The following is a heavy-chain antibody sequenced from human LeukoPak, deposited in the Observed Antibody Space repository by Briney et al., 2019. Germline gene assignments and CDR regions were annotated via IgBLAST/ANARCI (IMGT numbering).Heavy chain of an antibody. V-gene: IGHV3-23*01. Sequence: PGGSLRLSCAASGFTFSSHAMLWVRHAPGKGLGGVSALSGRGGSTYYEDSVKERFTISRDNSKNTLYLQMNSLRAEDTAVYYCAKRGRGPESAFDIWGQGTMVTVFS. CDR2: LSGRGGST. D-gene: IGHD5-12*01. CDR3: AKRGRGPESAFDI. CDR1: GFTFSSHA. J-gene: IGHJ3*02.